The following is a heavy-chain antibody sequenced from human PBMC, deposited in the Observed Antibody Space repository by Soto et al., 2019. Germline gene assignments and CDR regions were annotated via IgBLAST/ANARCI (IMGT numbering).Heavy chain of an antibody. CDR2: ITSSGV. V-gene: IGHV3-21*01. CDR1: GFTFSSYH. J-gene: IGHJ4*02. D-gene: IGHD3-10*01. Sequence: GGSLRLSCAASGFTFSSYHMNWVRQAPGKGLEWVSSITSSGVYYRDSVKGRFTISGDNAKNSLYLQMNSLRAEDTAVYYCARDPSGSGPDFDYWGQGILVTVSS. CDR3: ARDPSGSGPDFDY.